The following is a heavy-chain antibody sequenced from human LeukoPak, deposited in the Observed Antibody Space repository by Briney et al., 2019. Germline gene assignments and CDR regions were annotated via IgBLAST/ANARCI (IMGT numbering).Heavy chain of an antibody. V-gene: IGHV3-9*01. J-gene: IGHJ4*02. Sequence: GGSLRLSCAASGFTFDDYAMHWVRQAPGKGLEWVSGISWNSGSIGYADSVKGRFTISRDNAKNSLYLQMNSLRAEDTAVYYCAREARGWFGFDYWGQGTLVTASS. CDR1: GFTFDDYA. CDR3: AREARGWFGFDY. D-gene: IGHD6-19*01. CDR2: ISWNSGSI.